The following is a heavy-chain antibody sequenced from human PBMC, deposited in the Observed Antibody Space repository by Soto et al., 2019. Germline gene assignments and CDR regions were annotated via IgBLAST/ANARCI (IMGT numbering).Heavy chain of an antibody. D-gene: IGHD2-8*01. CDR2: IYDSGST. Sequence: QVQLQESGPGLVKPSQTLSLTCTVSGGSISSGDYYWSWIRQPPGKGLEWIGYIYDSGSTYYNSSIKSRVNITLHTSKHQFSLKLTSVPAADTAVYYCARDNGVGPWGQGTLVTVSS. J-gene: IGHJ5*02. V-gene: IGHV4-30-4*01. CDR3: ARDNGVGP. CDR1: GGSISSGDYY.